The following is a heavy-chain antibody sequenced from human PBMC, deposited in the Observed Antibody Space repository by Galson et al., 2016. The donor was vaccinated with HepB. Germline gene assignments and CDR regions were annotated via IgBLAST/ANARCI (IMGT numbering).Heavy chain of an antibody. Sequence: LRLSCAASGFTFSNYWMSWVRQAPGKGLEWVASISTRRTTYYSDSVQGRFTISRDNSNNTLYLQMNGLRAEDTAVYYCAKERLVRRIFDHWGQGTLLTVSS. CDR3: AKERLVRRIFDH. D-gene: IGHD1-1*01. CDR1: GFTFSNYW. J-gene: IGHJ4*02. V-gene: IGHV3-23*01. CDR2: ISTRRTT.